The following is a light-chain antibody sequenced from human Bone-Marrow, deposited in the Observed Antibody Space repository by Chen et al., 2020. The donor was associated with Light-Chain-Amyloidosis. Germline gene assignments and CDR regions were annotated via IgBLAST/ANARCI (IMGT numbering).Light chain of an antibody. J-gene: IGLJ3*02. CDR3: QSYQGSSQGV. CDR1: SGSIATNY. V-gene: IGLV6-57*01. Sequence: NFMLTQPHSVSESPGKTVIISCTRSSGSIATNYVQWYQQRPGRSPTTVIYEDDQRPSGVPDRFSGSIDRSSNSASLTISGLKTGDEADYYCQSYQGSSQGVFGGGTKLTVL. CDR2: EDD.